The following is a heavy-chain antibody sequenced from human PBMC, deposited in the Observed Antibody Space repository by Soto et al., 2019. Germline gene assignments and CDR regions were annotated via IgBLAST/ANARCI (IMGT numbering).Heavy chain of an antibody. J-gene: IGHJ6*02. CDR3: ARDLLRGAYYYYSVMDF. CDR2: ISGSDDSA. Sequence: KRLEWVSAISGSDDSAYYADSVKGRFIISRDNSKNTLYLQMNSLRAEDTAVYYCARDLLRGAYYYYSVMDFWGQGTTVTVSS. V-gene: IGHV3-23*01.